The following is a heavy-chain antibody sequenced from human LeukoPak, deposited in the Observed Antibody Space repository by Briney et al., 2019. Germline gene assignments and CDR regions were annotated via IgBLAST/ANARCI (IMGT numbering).Heavy chain of an antibody. Sequence: PGGSLRLSCAASEFTFDNYAMSWVRQAPGKGLEWVSVISGSGYYSYYADSVKGRFTVSRDNSKTTLYLQMNSLRADDTAVYYCAKDQGYCSSTSCFYDYWGQGTLVTVSS. J-gene: IGHJ4*02. D-gene: IGHD2-2*01. CDR2: ISGSGYYS. V-gene: IGHV3-23*01. CDR1: EFTFDNYA. CDR3: AKDQGYCSSTSCFYDY.